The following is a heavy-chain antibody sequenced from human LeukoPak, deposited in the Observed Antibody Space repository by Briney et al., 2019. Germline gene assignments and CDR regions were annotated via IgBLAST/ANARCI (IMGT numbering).Heavy chain of an antibody. Sequence: SETLSLTCTVSGGSISSGSYYWSWIRQPAGKGLEWIGRIYTSGSTKYNPSLKSRVTISVDTSKNQFSLKLSSVTAADTAVYYCARVKSGDDSYGRDAFDIWGQGTMVTVSS. CDR3: ARVKSGDDSYGRDAFDI. CDR1: GGSISSGSYY. J-gene: IGHJ3*02. V-gene: IGHV4-61*02. D-gene: IGHD5-18*01. CDR2: IYTSGST.